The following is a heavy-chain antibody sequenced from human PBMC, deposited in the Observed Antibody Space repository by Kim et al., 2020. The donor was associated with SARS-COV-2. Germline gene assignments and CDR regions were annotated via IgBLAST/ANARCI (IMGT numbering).Heavy chain of an antibody. CDR1: EFTFRNSA. V-gene: IGHV3-23*01. CDR3: AKQLHVTIVTFYWYSEP. Sequence: GGSLRLSCAASEFTFRNSAMSWVRQSPGKGLEWVSGVCGSGSGTYYADSVKGRLTISRDNSKNILYLQMNNLRAEDTAVYYCAKQLHVTIVTFYWYSEPWGRRTLVAVS. D-gene: IGHD2-21*01. J-gene: IGHJ2*01. CDR2: VCGSGSGT.